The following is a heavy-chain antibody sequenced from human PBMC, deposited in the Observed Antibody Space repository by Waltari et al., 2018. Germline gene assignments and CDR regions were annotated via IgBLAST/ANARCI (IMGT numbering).Heavy chain of an antibody. Sequence: EVQLVESGGGLVKPGGSLRLSCAASGFTFSSYSMNWVRQAPGKGLEWVASISSSSSYIYYADSVKGRFTISRDNAKNSLYLQMNSLRAEDTAVYYCARDAYSSGWYGGGGYYYYGMDVWGQGTTVTVSS. CDR2: ISSSSSYI. V-gene: IGHV3-21*01. D-gene: IGHD6-19*01. J-gene: IGHJ6*02. CDR1: GFTFSSYS. CDR3: ARDAYSSGWYGGGGYYYYGMDV.